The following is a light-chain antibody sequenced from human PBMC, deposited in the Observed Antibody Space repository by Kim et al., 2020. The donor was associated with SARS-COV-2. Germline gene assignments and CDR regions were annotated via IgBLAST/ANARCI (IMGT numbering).Light chain of an antibody. CDR1: EGISY. V-gene: IGKV3-11*02. CDR2: DAS. J-gene: IGKJ4*01. CDR3: QVRSNWHPTLT. Sequence: EVALTQSPATLSSSPGESVTLSCRASEGISYLAWYQQKLGQAPRLLIYDASQRAPGIPARFSGSGSGRDFSLSISRLEPEDFAIYYCQVRSNWHPTLTFGGGTKVDIK.